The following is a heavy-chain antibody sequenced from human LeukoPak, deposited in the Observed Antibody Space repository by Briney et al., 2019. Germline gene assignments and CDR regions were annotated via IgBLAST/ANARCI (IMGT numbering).Heavy chain of an antibody. J-gene: IGHJ2*01. CDR3: ALTGYSSGWRYWYFDL. Sequence: SQTLSLTCTVSGGSISSGSYCWSWIRQPPGKGLEWIGYIYYSGSTNYNPSLKSRVTISVDTSKNQFSLKLSSVTAADTAVYYCALTGYSSGWRYWYFDLWGRGTLVTVSS. CDR2: IYYSGST. D-gene: IGHD6-19*01. V-gene: IGHV4-61*01. CDR1: GGSISSGSYC.